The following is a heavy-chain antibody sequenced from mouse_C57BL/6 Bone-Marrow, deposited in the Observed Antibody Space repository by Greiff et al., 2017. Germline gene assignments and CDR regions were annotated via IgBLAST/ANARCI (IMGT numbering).Heavy chain of an antibody. CDR1: GYAFSSYW. V-gene: IGHV1-80*01. CDR2: IYPGDGDT. CDR3: ARRHYGSSWYFDV. D-gene: IGHD1-1*01. Sequence: VQLQQSGAELVKPGASVKISCKASGYAFSSYWMNWVKQRPGKGLEWIGQIYPGDGDTNYNGKFKGKATLTADKSSSTAYMQLSSLTSEDSAVDFCARRHYGSSWYFDVWGTGTTVTVSS. J-gene: IGHJ1*03.